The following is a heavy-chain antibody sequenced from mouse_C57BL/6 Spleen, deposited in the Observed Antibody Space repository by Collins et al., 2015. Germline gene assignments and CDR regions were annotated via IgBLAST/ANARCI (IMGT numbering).Heavy chain of an antibody. D-gene: IGHD1-1*01. CDR2: IWRGGST. CDR3: AKSSYYYGSSLYAMDY. V-gene: IGHV2-5*01. J-gene: IGHJ4*01. CDR1: GFSLTSYG. Sequence: QVQLKQSGPGLVQPSQSLSITCTVSGFSLTSYGVHWVRQSPGKGLEWLGVIWRGGSTDYNAAFMSRLSITKDNSKSQVFFKMNSLQADDTAIYYCAKSSYYYGSSLYAMDYWGQGTSVTVSS.